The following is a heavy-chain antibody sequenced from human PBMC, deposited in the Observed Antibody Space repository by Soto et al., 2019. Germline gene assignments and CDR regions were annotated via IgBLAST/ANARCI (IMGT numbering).Heavy chain of an antibody. CDR2: IYSGGST. Sequence: PGGSLRLSCAASGFTVSSNYMSWVRQAPGKGLEWVSVIYSGGSTYYADSVKGRFTISRDNSKNTLYLQMNSLRAEDTAVYYCARDYRDYDFWSGHYYFDYWGQGTLVTVS. CDR1: GFTVSSNY. V-gene: IGHV3-66*01. D-gene: IGHD3-3*01. CDR3: ARDYRDYDFWSGHYYFDY. J-gene: IGHJ4*02.